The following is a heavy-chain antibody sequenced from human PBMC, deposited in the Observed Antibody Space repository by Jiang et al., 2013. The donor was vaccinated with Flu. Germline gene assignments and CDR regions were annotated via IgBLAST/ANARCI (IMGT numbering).Heavy chain of an antibody. V-gene: IGHV4-39*01. CDR3: ASHGGRDYYGSGSYPNL. CDR2: IYYSGST. J-gene: IGHJ4*02. CDR1: GGSISSSSYY. Sequence: GLVKPSETLSLTCTVSGGSISSSSYYWGWIRQPPGKGLEWIGSIYYSGSTYYNPSLKSRVTISVDTSKNQFSLKLSSVTAADTAVYYCASHGGRDYYGSGSYPNLWGQGTLVTVSS. D-gene: IGHD3-10*01.